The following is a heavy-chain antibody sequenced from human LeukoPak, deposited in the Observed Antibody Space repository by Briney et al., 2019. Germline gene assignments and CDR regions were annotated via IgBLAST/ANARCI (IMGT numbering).Heavy chain of an antibody. V-gene: IGHV3-74*01. J-gene: IGHJ4*02. CDR3: AREAYYDFWSGYYTGDY. CDR2: INGYGSIT. CDR1: GFTFETYW. D-gene: IGHD3-3*01. Sequence: GGSLRLSCAASGFTFETYWMHWVRQAPGKGLEWVSCINGYGSITNYADSVKGRFTISRDNAKNTLYLQMNSLRVEDTAVYYCAREAYYDFWSGYYTGDYWGQGTLVTVSS.